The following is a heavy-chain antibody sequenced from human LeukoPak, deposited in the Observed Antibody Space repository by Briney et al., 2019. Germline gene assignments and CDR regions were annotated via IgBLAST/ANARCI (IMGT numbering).Heavy chain of an antibody. CDR1: GGPISGGFY. CDR3: ARDMSDAHWFFDV. CDR2: VYYSGST. Sequence: SETLSLTCIVSGGPISGGFYWTWIRQRPGEALEWIGHVYYSGSTFYNPSLKSRVTISVDTSRSQFSLRLRSVTAADTAVYYCARDMSDAHWFFDVWGRGTLVTVSS. J-gene: IGHJ2*01. D-gene: IGHD3-10*02. V-gene: IGHV4-31*03.